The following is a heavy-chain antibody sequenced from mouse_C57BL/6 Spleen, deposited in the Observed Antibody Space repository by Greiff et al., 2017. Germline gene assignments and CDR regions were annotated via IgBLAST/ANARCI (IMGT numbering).Heavy chain of an antibody. Sequence: QVQLQQPGAELVKPGASVKLSCKASGYTFTSYWMHWVMQRPGQGLEWIGIIHPNSGSTNYNEKFKSKATLTVDKSSSTANMELSSLTSEDSAVYYCVRGGYSNCWFAYWGNRALVTVSA. CDR1: GYTFTSYW. CDR2: IHPNSGST. J-gene: IGHJ3*01. V-gene: IGHV1-64*01. D-gene: IGHD2-5*01. CDR3: VRGGYSNCWFAY.